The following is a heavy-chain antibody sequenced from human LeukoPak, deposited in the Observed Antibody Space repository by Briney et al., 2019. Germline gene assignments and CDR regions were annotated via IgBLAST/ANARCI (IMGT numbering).Heavy chain of an antibody. V-gene: IGHV3-30-3*01. CDR3: ARFGRCLDY. J-gene: IGHJ4*02. CDR1: GFTFSSYS. CDR2: ISYDGSNK. D-gene: IGHD4-17*01. Sequence: PGRSLRLSCAASGFTFSSYSMHWVRQTPGKGLEWVAVISYDGSNKYYADSVKGRFTISRDNSKNTLYLQMNSLRAEDTAVYYCARFGRCLDYWGQGTLVTVSS.